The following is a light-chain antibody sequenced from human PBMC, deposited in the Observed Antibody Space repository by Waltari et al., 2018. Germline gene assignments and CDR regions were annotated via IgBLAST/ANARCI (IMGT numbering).Light chain of an antibody. V-gene: IGLV1-40*01. CDR1: SSNIGSPYT. J-gene: IGLJ2*01. CDR3: QSYDSGLNGLF. CDR2: DDS. Sequence: QSVLTQPPSVSGAPGQRVTISCTGSSSNIGSPYTVHCYQQVPGRAPKRLIYDDSHRPSGVPDRFSGSKSGTSASLAITGLQAEDEAEYFCQSYDSGLNGLFFGGGTKVTVL.